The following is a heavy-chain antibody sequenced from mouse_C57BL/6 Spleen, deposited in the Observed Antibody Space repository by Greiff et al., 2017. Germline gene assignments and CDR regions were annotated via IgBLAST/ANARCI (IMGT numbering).Heavy chain of an antibody. Sequence: EVQVVESGGGLVKPGGSLKLSCAASGFTFSSYAMSWVRQTPETRLEWVATISDGGSYTYYPDNVKGRFTISRDNAKNNLYLQMSHLKSEDTAMYYCAKLGSFDYWGQGTTLTVSS. J-gene: IGHJ2*01. D-gene: IGHD4-1*01. CDR3: AKLGSFDY. CDR1: GFTFSSYA. CDR2: ISDGGSYT. V-gene: IGHV5-4*01.